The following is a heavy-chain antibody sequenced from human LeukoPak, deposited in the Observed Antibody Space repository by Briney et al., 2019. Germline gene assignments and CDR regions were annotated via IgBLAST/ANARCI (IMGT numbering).Heavy chain of an antibody. D-gene: IGHD2-2*02. CDR1: GFTFSSYW. CDR2: LISDGTST. Sequence: GGSLTLSCAASGFTFSSYWMHWVRHAPGKGLVWVSCLISDGTSTTYAPSVTGRLTIDRDQAKNRLYLQMSSLRSDDTTIYECAISRCSSTSCYMGGMDVWGQGTTVTVSS. CDR3: AISRCSSTSCYMGGMDV. J-gene: IGHJ6*02. V-gene: IGHV3-74*01.